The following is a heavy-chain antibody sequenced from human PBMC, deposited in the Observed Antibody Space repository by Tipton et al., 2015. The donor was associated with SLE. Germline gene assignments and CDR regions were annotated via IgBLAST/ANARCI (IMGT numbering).Heavy chain of an antibody. V-gene: IGHV3-9*01. CDR3: AKDASYSSGWYYFDY. Sequence: LSLTCAASGFTFDDYAMHWVRQAPGKGLEWVSGISWNSGSIGYADSVKGRFTISRDNAKNSLYLQMNSLRAEDTALYYCAKDASYSSGWYYFDYWGQGTLVTVSS. J-gene: IGHJ4*02. CDR1: GFTFDDYA. CDR2: ISWNSGSI. D-gene: IGHD6-19*01.